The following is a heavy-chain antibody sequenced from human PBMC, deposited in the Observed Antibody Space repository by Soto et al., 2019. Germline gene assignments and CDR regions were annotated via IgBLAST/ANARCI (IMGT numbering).Heavy chain of an antibody. CDR1: GFTLSSYN. CDR2: ISGSSDTI. V-gene: IGHV3-48*01. J-gene: IGHJ6*02. Sequence: EVQLVESGGGLVQPGGSLRLSCAASGFTLSSYNMNWGRQAPGKGLEWVSYISGSSDTIYYADSVKGPFTISRDNAKNSLYLQIDSLRGEDTGVYYRARVRCGRSGFVRIYDYFGVDVWGQGTTVTSSS. D-gene: IGHD3-10*01. CDR3: ARVRCGRSGFVRIYDYFGVDV.